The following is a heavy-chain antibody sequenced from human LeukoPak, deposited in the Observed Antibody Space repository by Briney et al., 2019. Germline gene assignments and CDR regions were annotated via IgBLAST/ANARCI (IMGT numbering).Heavy chain of an antibody. J-gene: IGHJ4*02. D-gene: IGHD6-19*01. V-gene: IGHV3-48*03. Sequence: QPGGSLRLSCAASGFTFSSYEMNWVRQAPGKGLEWVSYISSSGSTIYYADSVKGRFTISRDNAKNSLYLQMNSLRAEDTAVYYCAGYSSGWTVDYWGQGTLVTVSS. CDR1: GFTFSSYE. CDR2: ISSSGSTI. CDR3: AGYSSGWTVDY.